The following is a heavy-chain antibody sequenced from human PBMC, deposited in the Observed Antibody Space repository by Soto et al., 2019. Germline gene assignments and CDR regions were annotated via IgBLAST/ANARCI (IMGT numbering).Heavy chain of an antibody. J-gene: IGHJ4*02. CDR3: ARAGRILSCSYYPDY. Sequence: QVQLVQSGAEVKKPGASVKVSCKASGYTFTSYDINWVRQATGQGLEWMGWMNPNSGNTGYAQKFQGRVTMTRNTSISTAYMELSSLGSADTAVYSGARAGRILSCSYYPDYWGQGTLVTVAS. D-gene: IGHD2-15*01. CDR1: GYTFTSYD. CDR2: MNPNSGNT. V-gene: IGHV1-8*01.